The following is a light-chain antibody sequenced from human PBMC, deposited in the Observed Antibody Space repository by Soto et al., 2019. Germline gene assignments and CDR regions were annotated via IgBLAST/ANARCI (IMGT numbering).Light chain of an antibody. CDR1: SSDIGDSNY. CDR2: DVT. Sequence: QSALTQPRSVSGSPGQSVTISCTGTSSDIGDSNYVSWYQQHPGKAPKLLIYDVTRRPSGVPDRFSGSKSGNTASLTISGLQAEDEAHYFCCSYAGSYTLVFGGGTKVTVL. V-gene: IGLV2-11*01. CDR3: CSYAGSYTLV. J-gene: IGLJ2*01.